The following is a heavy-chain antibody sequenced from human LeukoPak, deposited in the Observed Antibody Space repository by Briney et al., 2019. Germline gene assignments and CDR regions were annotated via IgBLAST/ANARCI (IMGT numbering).Heavy chain of an antibody. J-gene: IGHJ3*02. Sequence: ASVKVSCMASGYTFTSYGINWVRPAPGQGLEWMGWISAYNGKTNYAQKLQGRVTITRDTSTSTVYMELRSLRSDDTALYYCARGGDMRVVGAFDIWGQGTMVTVSS. D-gene: IGHD3-22*01. V-gene: IGHV1-18*01. CDR3: ARGGDMRVVGAFDI. CDR1: GYTFTSYG. CDR2: ISAYNGKT.